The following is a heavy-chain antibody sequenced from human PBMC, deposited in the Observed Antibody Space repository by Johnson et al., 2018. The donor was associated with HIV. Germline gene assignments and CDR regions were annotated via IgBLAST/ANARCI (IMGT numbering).Heavy chain of an antibody. CDR2: ILYDGSNK. Sequence: QVQLVESGGGVVQPGRSLRLSCAASGFTFSTYALHWVRQAPGKGLEWVAVILYDGSNKYYADSVKGRFTISRDNSKNTLYLQMNSLRGEDTAVYYCARDWDLPNAFDIWGQGTMVTVSS. CDR3: ARDWDLPNAFDI. D-gene: IGHD1-26*01. J-gene: IGHJ3*02. V-gene: IGHV3-30*04. CDR1: GFTFSTYA.